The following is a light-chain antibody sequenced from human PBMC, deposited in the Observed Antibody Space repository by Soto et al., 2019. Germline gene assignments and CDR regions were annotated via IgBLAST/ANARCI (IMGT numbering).Light chain of an antibody. V-gene: IGKV1D-13*01. J-gene: IGKJ1*01. CDR1: QGISSY. CDR2: DAS. CDR3: QKYNNYEWK. Sequence: AIQFTHSPCSLSASVVDRVTITFLASQGISSYLAWYQQKPGKAPKVLIYDASSLESGVPSRFSGSGSGTEFTLTISSLQPDDSAIYYCQKYNNYEWKFGQGTKVDIK.